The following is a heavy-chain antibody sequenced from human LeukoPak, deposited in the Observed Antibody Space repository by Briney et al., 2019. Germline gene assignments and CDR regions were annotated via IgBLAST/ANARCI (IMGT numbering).Heavy chain of an antibody. CDR3: ARVVGNSGYDPIDY. D-gene: IGHD5-12*01. J-gene: IGHJ4*02. Sequence: GASVKVSCKASGYTFTSYGINWVRQAPGQGLEGMGWISAYNGNTNYAQKLQGRVTMTTDTSTSTAYMELRSLRSDDTAAYYCARVVGNSGYDPIDYWGQGTLVTVSS. CDR1: GYTFTSYG. V-gene: IGHV1-18*01. CDR2: ISAYNGNT.